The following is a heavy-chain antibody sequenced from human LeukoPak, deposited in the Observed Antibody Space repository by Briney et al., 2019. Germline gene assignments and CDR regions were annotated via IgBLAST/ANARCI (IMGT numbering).Heavy chain of an antibody. CDR2: INPKSGGT. CDR3: AKLDQTFDLQF. CDR1: GYTFTEYY. Sequence: ASVTVTFKASGYTFTEYYMHWVRQAPGQGLEWMGWINPKSGGTNYAQKFQGRVTMTRDTSISTAFMELSRLKPDDTAVYYCAKLDQTFDLQFWGRGPLVTVSS. J-gene: IGHJ4*02. D-gene: IGHD3-9*01. V-gene: IGHV1-2*02.